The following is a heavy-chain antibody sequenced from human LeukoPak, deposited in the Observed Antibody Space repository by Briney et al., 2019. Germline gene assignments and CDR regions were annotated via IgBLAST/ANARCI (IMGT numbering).Heavy chain of an antibody. CDR1: GLTLRSYD. J-gene: IGHJ4*02. Sequence: PGGSLRLSCAASGLTLRSYDMHWVRQVTGKGLEWVSAIGISGDTYYPGSVKGRFTISRENAKNSLYLQMNSLTAGDTAVYYCARGGIQVSGIDEIDYWGQGTLVTVSS. V-gene: IGHV3-13*01. CDR2: IGISGDT. D-gene: IGHD6-19*01. CDR3: ARGGIQVSGIDEIDY.